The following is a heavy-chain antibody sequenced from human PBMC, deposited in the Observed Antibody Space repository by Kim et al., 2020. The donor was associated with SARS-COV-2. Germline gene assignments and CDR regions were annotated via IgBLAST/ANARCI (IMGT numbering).Heavy chain of an antibody. CDR1: GDSVSSNSAA. Sequence: SQTLSLTCAISGDSVSSNSAAWNWIRQSPSRGLEWLGRTYYRSKWFNDYAVSVKSRKTINPDTSKNQFSLQLNSVTPEDTAVYYCARDQAWGVVVPAAKEGVFDYWGQGTLVTVSS. D-gene: IGHD2-2*01. CDR2: TYYRSKWFN. CDR3: ARDQAWGVVVPAAKEGVFDY. J-gene: IGHJ4*02. V-gene: IGHV6-1*01.